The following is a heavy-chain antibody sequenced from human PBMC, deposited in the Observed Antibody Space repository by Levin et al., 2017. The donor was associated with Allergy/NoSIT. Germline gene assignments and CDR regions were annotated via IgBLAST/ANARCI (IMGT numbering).Heavy chain of an antibody. J-gene: IGHJ4*02. D-gene: IGHD3-3*01. Sequence: SCAASGFTFSSYEMNRVRQAPGKGLEWVSYISSSGSTIYYADSVKGRFTISRDNAKNSLYLQMNSLRAEDTAVYYCARQLGNFWSGYNYFDYWGQGTLVTVSS. CDR2: ISSSGSTI. CDR3: ARQLGNFWSGYNYFDY. V-gene: IGHV3-48*03. CDR1: GFTFSSYE.